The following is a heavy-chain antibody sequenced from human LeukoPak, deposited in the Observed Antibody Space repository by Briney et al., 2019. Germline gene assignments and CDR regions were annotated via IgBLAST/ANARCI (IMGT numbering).Heavy chain of an antibody. CDR1: GFTFSSYG. Sequence: QPGGTLRLSCAASGFTFSSYGMSWVRQAPGKGLEWVSAISGSGGSTYYADSVKGRFTISRDNAKNSLYLQMNSLRAEDTAVYYCAREYSGSFDYWGQGTLVTVSS. CDR2: ISGSGGST. D-gene: IGHD1-26*01. V-gene: IGHV3-23*01. CDR3: AREYSGSFDY. J-gene: IGHJ4*02.